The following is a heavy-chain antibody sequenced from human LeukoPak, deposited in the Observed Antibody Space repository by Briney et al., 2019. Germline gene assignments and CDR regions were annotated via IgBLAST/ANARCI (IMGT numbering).Heavy chain of an antibody. CDR1: GYTFTGYY. J-gene: IGHJ4*02. CDR2: INPNSGGT. D-gene: IGHD3-22*01. CDR3: ARGPYYYDSSGYSLRIDY. V-gene: IGHV1-2*02. Sequence: ASVKVSCKASGYTFTGYYMHWVRQAPGQGLEWMGWINPNSGGTNYAQKFQGRVTMTRDTSISTAYMELSRPRSDDTAVYYCARGPYYYDSSGYSLRIDYWGQGTLVTVSS.